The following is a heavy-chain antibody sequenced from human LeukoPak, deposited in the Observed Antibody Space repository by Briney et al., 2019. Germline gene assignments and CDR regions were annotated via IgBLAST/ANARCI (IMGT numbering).Heavy chain of an antibody. V-gene: IGHV3-23*01. J-gene: IGHJ4*02. CDR1: GFTFHNHG. D-gene: IGHD4-11*01. CDR2: ISGSSMST. CDR3: GKDSRPSVTTFRSRWTDY. Sequence: GGSLRLTCEASGFTFHNHGMSWVRQAPGKGLEWISVISGSSMSTYYADSVKGRFTVSRDNSKNTVYLQMSSLRVEDSAIYYCGKDSRPSVTTFRSRWTDYWGQGILVTVSS.